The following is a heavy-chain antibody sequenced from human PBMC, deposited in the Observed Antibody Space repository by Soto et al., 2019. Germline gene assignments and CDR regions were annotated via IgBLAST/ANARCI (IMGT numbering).Heavy chain of an antibody. Sequence: SETVSLTCTVSVGSISSGDYEWSWIRQHPGKGLEWIGYIYSSGYTYYNPSLKSRVTISVDTSKKQFSLKLSSVTAADTAVYYCARGAPYISFDYWGQGTLVTVSS. CDR3: ARGAPYISFDY. CDR2: IYSSGYT. CDR1: VGSISSGDYE. V-gene: IGHV4-31*03. D-gene: IGHD3-16*01. J-gene: IGHJ4*02.